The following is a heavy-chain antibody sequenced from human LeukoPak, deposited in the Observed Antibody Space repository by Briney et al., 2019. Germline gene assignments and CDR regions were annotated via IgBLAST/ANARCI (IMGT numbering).Heavy chain of an antibody. J-gene: IGHJ4*02. CDR2: INPNSGGT. V-gene: IGHV1-2*02. CDR3: ARDRAARFDY. D-gene: IGHD6-13*01. Sequence: ASVKVSCKASGYTFTNYGISWVRQAPGQGLEWMGWINPNSGGTNYAQKFQGRVTMTRDTSISTAYMELSRLRSDDTAVYYCARDRAARFDYWGQGTLVTVSS. CDR1: GYTFTNYG.